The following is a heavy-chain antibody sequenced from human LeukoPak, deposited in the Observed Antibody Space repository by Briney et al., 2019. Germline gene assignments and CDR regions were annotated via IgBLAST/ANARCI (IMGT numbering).Heavy chain of an antibody. Sequence: SETLSLTCTVSGGSISSGDYYWGWIRQPPGKGLEWIGSGSTYYNPSLKSRVTISVDTSKNQFSLKLSSVTAAGTAVYFCASPRGDDSGGYYTWYFHHWGQGILVTVSS. J-gene: IGHJ1*01. CDR3: ASPRGDDSGGYYTWYFHH. D-gene: IGHD3-22*01. V-gene: IGHV4-39*07. CDR1: GGSISSGDYY. CDR2: SGST.